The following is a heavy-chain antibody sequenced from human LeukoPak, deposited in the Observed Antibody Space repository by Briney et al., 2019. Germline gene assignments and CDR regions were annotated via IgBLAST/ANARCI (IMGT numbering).Heavy chain of an antibody. V-gene: IGHV4-31*03. CDR1: GGSISSGGYY. Sequence: PSQTLSLTCTVSGGSISSGGYYWSWIRQHPGKGLEWIGYIYYSGSTNYNPSLKSRVTISVDTSKNQFSLKLSSVTAADTAVYYCARISRWSGYDYYYYGMDVWGQGTTVTVSS. CDR3: ARISRWSGYDYYYYGMDV. J-gene: IGHJ6*02. CDR2: IYYSGST. D-gene: IGHD3-3*01.